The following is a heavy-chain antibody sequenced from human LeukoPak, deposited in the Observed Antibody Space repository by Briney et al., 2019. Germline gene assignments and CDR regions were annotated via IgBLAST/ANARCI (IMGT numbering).Heavy chain of an antibody. CDR2: ISWNSGSI. CDR1: GFTFDDYD. D-gene: IGHD5-18*01. V-gene: IGHV3-9*01. Sequence: GGSLRLSCAASGFTFDDYDMHWVRQAPGKGLEWVSGISWNSGSIGYADSVKGRFTISRDNAKNSLYLQMNSLRAEDTALYYCAKVSLRYSYAPGAFDIWGQGTMVTVSS. CDR3: AKVSLRYSYAPGAFDI. J-gene: IGHJ3*02.